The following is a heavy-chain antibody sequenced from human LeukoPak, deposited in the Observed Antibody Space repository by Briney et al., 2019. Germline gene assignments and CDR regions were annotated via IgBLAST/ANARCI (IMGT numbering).Heavy chain of an antibody. CDR3: ARGQGYTSAWYGD. CDR2: IYMSGST. V-gene: IGHV4-61*02. D-gene: IGHD6-19*01. CDR1: GGSISDGGYF. Sequence: SQTLSLTCTVSGGSISDGGYFWNWMRQPAGKGLEWIGRIYMSGSTKYNSSLKSRVIISVDTSKDQFSLKLNSVTAADTAVYYCARGQGYTSAWYGDWGQGTLVAVSS. J-gene: IGHJ4*02.